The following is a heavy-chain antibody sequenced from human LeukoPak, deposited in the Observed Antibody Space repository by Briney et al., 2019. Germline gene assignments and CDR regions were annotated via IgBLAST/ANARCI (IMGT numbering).Heavy chain of an antibody. CDR2: IYYTGTT. V-gene: IGHV4-59*01. Sequence: SETLSLTCTVSGGSINNYYWSWIRQPPGKGLEWIGYIYYTGTTKYNPSLKSRVTISVDTPRNQFSLKLSSVTSADTAAYYCARDGITGTPHFDYWGQGTLVTVSS. CDR3: ARDGITGTPHFDY. CDR1: GGSINNYY. D-gene: IGHD1-14*01. J-gene: IGHJ4*02.